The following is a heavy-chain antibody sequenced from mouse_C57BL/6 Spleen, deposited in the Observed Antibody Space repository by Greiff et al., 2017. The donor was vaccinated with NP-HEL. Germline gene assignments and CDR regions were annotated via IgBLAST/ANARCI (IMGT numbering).Heavy chain of an antibody. Sequence: EVQLVESGGGLVKPGGSLKLSCAASGFTFSDYGMHWVRQAPEKGLEWVAYISTGSSTTYYADTVKGRDTISRDNAKNTMFLQMTSLRSEDTAMYYCARGSYVDLDVWGTGTTVTVSS. D-gene: IGHD1-1*02. J-gene: IGHJ1*03. V-gene: IGHV5-17*01. CDR3: ARGSYVDLDV. CDR1: GFTFSDYG. CDR2: ISTGSSTT.